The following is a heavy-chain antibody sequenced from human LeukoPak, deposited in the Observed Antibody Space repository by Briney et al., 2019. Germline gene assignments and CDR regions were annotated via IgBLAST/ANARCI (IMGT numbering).Heavy chain of an antibody. V-gene: IGHV3-11*04. Sequence: GGSLRLSCAASGFTFSDYYINWIRRAPGKGLEWVSYISSSGSTIYYADSVKGRFTISRDNARNSLYLQMNSLRAEDTAVYYCARDSSGWYHWFDPWGQGTLVTVSS. J-gene: IGHJ5*02. D-gene: IGHD6-19*01. CDR1: GFTFSDYY. CDR3: ARDSSGWYHWFDP. CDR2: ISSSGSTI.